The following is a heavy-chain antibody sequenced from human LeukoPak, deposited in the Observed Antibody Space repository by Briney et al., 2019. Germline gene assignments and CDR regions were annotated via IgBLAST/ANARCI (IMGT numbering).Heavy chain of an antibody. CDR3: ARDRGERDSSWSLPAHGFDI. CDR2: IFPIFGTA. V-gene: IGHV1-69*05. CDR1: GGTFNSYA. D-gene: IGHD6-13*01. J-gene: IGHJ3*02. Sequence: SVKVSCKASGGTFNSYAINRVRQAPGQGLEWMGRIFPIFGTANYAQKFQGRVTVTTDESTNTAYMELSSLRPEDTAMYYCARDRGERDSSWSLPAHGFDIWGQGTMVTVSS.